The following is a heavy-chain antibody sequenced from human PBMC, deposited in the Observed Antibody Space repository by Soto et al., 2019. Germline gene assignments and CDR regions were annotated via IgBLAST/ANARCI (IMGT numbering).Heavy chain of an antibody. CDR3: AKPTPQYYNYYVRDV. CDR1: GFTFSSYA. J-gene: IGHJ6*02. Sequence: GGSLRLCCAASGFTFSSYAMSWVRQAPGKGLEWVSAISGSGGSTYYADSVKGRFTISRDNSKNTLYLQMNSLRAEDTAGYYCAKPTPQYYNYYVRDVWAQGTRVT. CDR2: ISGSGGST. V-gene: IGHV3-23*01.